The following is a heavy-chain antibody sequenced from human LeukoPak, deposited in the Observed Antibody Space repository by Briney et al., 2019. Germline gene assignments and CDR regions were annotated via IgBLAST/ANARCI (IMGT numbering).Heavy chain of an antibody. CDR2: INDYIRNT. CDR3: ARGRIAKVVVVHSFQYGMDV. D-gene: IGHD3-22*01. Sequence: TSETLSLTCEASGGTFTDYFLTWIRQSPGKGLEWIGEINDYIRNTNYNPSLSSRVSISLEKSKNQFSLELRSVTAADTAVYYCARGRIAKVVVVHSFQYGMDVWGQGTTVTVSS. J-gene: IGHJ6*02. V-gene: IGHV4-34*01. CDR1: GGTFTDYF.